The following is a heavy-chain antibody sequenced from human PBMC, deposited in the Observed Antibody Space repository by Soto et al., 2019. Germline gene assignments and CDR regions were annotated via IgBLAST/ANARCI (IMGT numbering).Heavy chain of an antibody. V-gene: IGHV3-48*03. J-gene: IGHJ5*01. D-gene: IGHD3-22*01. CDR3: ARSSGNYRPFDS. Sequence: EVQLVESGGGLVQPGGSLRLSCVASGFSFSSYEMNWIRQAPGKGLEWVSHMTGSGSAIYYADSVKGRFTISRDNAKNTLYLQLNSLRAEDTALYYCARSSGNYRPFDSWGQGTLVSVSS. CDR1: GFSFSSYE. CDR2: MTGSGSAI.